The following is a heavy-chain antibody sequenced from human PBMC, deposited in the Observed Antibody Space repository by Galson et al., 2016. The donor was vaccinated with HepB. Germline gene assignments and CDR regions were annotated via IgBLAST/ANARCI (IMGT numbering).Heavy chain of an antibody. CDR3: AKNDILAGYSAFDY. D-gene: IGHD3-9*01. V-gene: IGHV3-30*18. CDR1: GFTFSSYG. Sequence: LRLSCAASGFTFSSYGMNWVRQAPGKGLEWVAVISYDGSKKYYADSAKGRFTISRDNSKNTLSLQMNSLRAEDTAVYYCAKNDILAGYSAFDYWGQGTLVTVSS. J-gene: IGHJ4*02. CDR2: ISYDGSKK.